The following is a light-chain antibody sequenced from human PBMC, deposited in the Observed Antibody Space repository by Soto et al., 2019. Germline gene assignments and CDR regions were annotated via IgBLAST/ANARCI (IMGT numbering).Light chain of an antibody. J-gene: IGKJ5*01. Sequence: DIVMTQSPLSLPVTPGEPASISCRSSQSLLDSTGYNYLDWYLQKPGQSPQLLIYLGSNRASGVPDRFSGSGSGTDFTLKISRVEAEDVGVYYCMQALQTPITFGQGTRLEIK. CDR3: MQALQTPIT. CDR1: QSLLDSTGYNY. CDR2: LGS. V-gene: IGKV2-28*01.